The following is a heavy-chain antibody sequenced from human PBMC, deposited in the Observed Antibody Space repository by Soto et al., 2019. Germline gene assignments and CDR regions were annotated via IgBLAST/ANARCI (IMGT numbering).Heavy chain of an antibody. V-gene: IGHV3-23*01. CDR2: ISGSGGST. D-gene: IGHD3-22*01. Sequence: PGGSLRLSCAASGFTFSSYAMSWVRQAPGKGLEWVSAISGSGGSTCYADSVKGRFTISRDNSKNTLYLQMNSLRAEDTAVYYCAKDQPETYYYDSSGYPPGYWGQGTLVTVSS. J-gene: IGHJ4*02. CDR1: GFTFSSYA. CDR3: AKDQPETYYYDSSGYPPGY.